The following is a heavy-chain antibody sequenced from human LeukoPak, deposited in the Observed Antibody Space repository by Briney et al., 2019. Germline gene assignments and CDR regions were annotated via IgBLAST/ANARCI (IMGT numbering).Heavy chain of an antibody. CDR1: GFTFSSYA. J-gene: IGHJ4*02. V-gene: IGHV3-30*04. CDR2: ISYDGSNK. CDR3: ARVGITMIVGYFDY. D-gene: IGHD3-22*01. Sequence: PGGSLRLSCAAAGFTFSSYAMHWVRQAPGKGLEWVAVISYDGSNKYYADSVKGRFTISRDNSKNTLYLQMNSLRAEDTAVYYCARVGITMIVGYFDYWGQGTLVTVSS.